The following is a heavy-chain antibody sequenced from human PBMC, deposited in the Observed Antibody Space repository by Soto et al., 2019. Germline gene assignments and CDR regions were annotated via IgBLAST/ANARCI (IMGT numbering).Heavy chain of an antibody. Sequence: TSKCIWSLHQSTRQGLEWMGWISAYNGNTNYAQKLQGRVTMTTDTSTSTAYMELRSLRSDDAAGYYCASTTLQFCSGGSCNPLYYSFMAVWGKGTTVPGSS. CDR2: ISAYNGNT. J-gene: IGHJ6*03. V-gene: IGHV1-18*01. D-gene: IGHD2-15*01. CDR3: ASTTLQFCSGGSCNPLYYSFMAV. CDR1: TSKC.